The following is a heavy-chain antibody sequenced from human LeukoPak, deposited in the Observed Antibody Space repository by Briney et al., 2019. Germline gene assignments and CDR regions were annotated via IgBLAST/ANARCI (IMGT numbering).Heavy chain of an antibody. CDR3: ATHLSGSYHNNDAFDI. D-gene: IGHD1-26*01. CDR2: IYPGDSDT. J-gene: IGHJ3*02. V-gene: IGHV5-51*01. Sequence: GESLKISCKGSGYSFTSYWIGWVRQMPGNGLEWMGIIYPGDSDTRYSPSFQGQVTISADKSISTAYLQWSSLKASDTAMYYCATHLSGSYHNNDAFDIWGQGTIVTVSS. CDR1: GYSFTSYW.